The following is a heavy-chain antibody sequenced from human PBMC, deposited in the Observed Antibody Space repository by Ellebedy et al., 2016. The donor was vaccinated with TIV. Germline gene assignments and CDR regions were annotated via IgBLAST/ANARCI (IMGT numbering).Heavy chain of an antibody. CDR1: GGSISSSSYY. CDR3: ARSGGYTYGYFDL. CDR2: IYYSGST. J-gene: IGHJ2*01. Sequence: SEILSLTXTVSGGSISSSSYYWGWIRQPPGKGLEWIGSIYYSGSTYYNPSLKSRVTISIDTSKKQFSLKLSSVTAADTAVYYCARSGGYTYGYFDLWGRGTLVAVSS. D-gene: IGHD3-22*01. V-gene: IGHV4-39*07.